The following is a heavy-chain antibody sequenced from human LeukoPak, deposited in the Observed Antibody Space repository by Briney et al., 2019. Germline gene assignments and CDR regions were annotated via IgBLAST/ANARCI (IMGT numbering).Heavy chain of an antibody. D-gene: IGHD3-3*01. Sequence: PGGSLRLSCAASGFIFSDFGIHWVRQAPGKGLEWVTFIRNDGSDKYYTDSVRGRFTISRDNSKTTVYLQMNSLRAEDTAIYYCARDERLLSFLKWGQGTLVTVSS. V-gene: IGHV3-30*02. CDR3: ARDERLLSFLK. J-gene: IGHJ4*02. CDR1: GFIFSDFG. CDR2: IRNDGSDK.